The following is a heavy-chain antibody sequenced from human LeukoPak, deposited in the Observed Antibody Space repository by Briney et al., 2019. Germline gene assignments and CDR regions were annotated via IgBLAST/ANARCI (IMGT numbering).Heavy chain of an antibody. Sequence: ASVKVSCKASGYTFTSYDINWVRQATGQGLEWMGWMNPNSGNTGYAQKFQGRVTMTRNSSISTAYMELSSLRSEDTAVYYCARGQTGDYRFDYWGQGTLVTVSS. CDR3: ARGQTGDYRFDY. CDR1: GYTFTSYD. D-gene: IGHD2-21*01. J-gene: IGHJ4*02. CDR2: MNPNSGNT. V-gene: IGHV1-8*01.